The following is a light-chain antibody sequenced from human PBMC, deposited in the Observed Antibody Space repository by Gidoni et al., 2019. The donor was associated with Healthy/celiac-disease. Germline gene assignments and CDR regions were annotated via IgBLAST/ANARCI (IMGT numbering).Light chain of an antibody. CDR1: QDIINY. CDR3: QQYDNLPIT. J-gene: IGKJ5*01. Sequence: DIQLTQSPSSLSASVGDRVTITCQASQDIINYLNWYQQNPGKAPKLLIYDASNLETGVPSRFSGSGSGTDFTFTISSLQPEDIATYYCQQYDNLPITFGQGTRLEIK. CDR2: DAS. V-gene: IGKV1-33*01.